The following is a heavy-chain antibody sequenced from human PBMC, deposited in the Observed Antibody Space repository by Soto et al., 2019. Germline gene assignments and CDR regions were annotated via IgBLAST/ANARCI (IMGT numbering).Heavy chain of an antibody. CDR1: GFTFSNYG. CDR2: IWHDGLNN. V-gene: IGHV3-33*01. CDR3: ARDGGTAVTSTGYFDY. Sequence: PGGSLRLSCVASGFTFSNYGMHWVRPAPGKVRGWVAVIWHDGLNNFYGDSVKGRFAISRDHSQHPPYLQMSSLIGDDPCLYYCARDGGTAVTSTGYFDYWGQGTPVTVSS. J-gene: IGHJ4*02. D-gene: IGHD6-19*01.